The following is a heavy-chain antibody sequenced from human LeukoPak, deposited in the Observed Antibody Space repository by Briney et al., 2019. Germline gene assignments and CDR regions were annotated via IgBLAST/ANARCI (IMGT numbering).Heavy chain of an antibody. J-gene: IGHJ5*02. CDR1: GYSFTNYW. V-gene: IGHV5-51*01. D-gene: IGHD5-18*01. CDR2: IYPGDSDT. CDR3: ARHLRLWQNGFDP. Sequence: GESLKISCKGSGYSFTNYWIGWVRQMPGKGPEWMGIIYPGDSDTRYSPSFQGQVTISADRSISTAYLQWSSLKASDTAMYYCARHLRLWQNGFDPWGQGTLVAVSS.